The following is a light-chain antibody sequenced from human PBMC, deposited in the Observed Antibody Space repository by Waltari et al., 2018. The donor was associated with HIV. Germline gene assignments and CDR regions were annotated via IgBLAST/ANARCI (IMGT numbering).Light chain of an antibody. J-gene: IGKJ3*01. CDR1: QTITSY. Sequence: DIQITQSPSSLSASVGDRVSITCRASQTITSYLNCYQQKPGKAPRLLIYAASSLQTGVPSRFSGSVSGSDFTLTINSLQPEDFAAYYCQQTYSPPFTFGPGTRVDIK. CDR2: AAS. V-gene: IGKV1-39*01. CDR3: QQTYSPPFT.